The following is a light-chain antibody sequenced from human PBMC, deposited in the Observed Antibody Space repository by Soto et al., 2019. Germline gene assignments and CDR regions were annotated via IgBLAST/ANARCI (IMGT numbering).Light chain of an antibody. V-gene: IGKV3-20*01. CDR1: QSVTSRY. J-gene: IGKJ2*01. Sequence: ENVLTQSPGTLSLSPGEGATLSCRATQSVTSRYFAWYQQKPGQAPRLLIYGASSRATGIPDRFSGSGSGTDFTLTISRLEPEDFGVYYCQQFGSSIPHTFGQGTKLEIK. CDR2: GAS. CDR3: QQFGSSIPHT.